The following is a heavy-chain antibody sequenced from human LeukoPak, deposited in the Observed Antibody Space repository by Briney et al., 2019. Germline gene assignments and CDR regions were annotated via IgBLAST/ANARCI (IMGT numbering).Heavy chain of an antibody. D-gene: IGHD3-22*01. CDR2: IYYSGSN. CDR3: ARLYYDSSRYPNWFDP. CDR1: GDSISSYY. V-gene: IGHV4-59*08. J-gene: IGHJ5*02. Sequence: SETLSLTCTVSGDSISSYYWSWIRQPPGKGLEWLGYIYYSGSNNYNPSLKSRVTISVDTSKNQFSLRLNSLTAADTAVYYCARLYYDSSRYPNWFDPWGQGTLVTVSS.